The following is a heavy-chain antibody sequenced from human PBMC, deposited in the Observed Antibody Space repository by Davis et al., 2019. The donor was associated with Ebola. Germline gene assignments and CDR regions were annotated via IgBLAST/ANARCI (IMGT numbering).Heavy chain of an antibody. CDR3: ARAQESSGYSSGWAY. Sequence: GESLKISCAASGFTFSSYSMNWVRQAPGKGLEWVSYISTSSTTIYYADSVKGRFTISRDNAKNSLYLQMNSLRAEDTAVYYCARAQESSGYSSGWAYWGQGTLVTVSS. J-gene: IGHJ4*02. CDR2: ISTSSTTI. V-gene: IGHV3-48*04. CDR1: GFTFSSYS. D-gene: IGHD3-22*01.